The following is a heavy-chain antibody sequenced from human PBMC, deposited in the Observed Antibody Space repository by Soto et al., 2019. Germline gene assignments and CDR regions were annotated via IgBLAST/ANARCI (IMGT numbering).Heavy chain of an antibody. J-gene: IGHJ3*02. V-gene: IGHV3-33*01. D-gene: IGHD4-17*01. CDR2: IWYDGTIK. CDR1: GFTFTNHA. Sequence: GGSLRLSCAASGFTFTNHAMHWVRQAPGKGLEWVAAIWYDGTIKYYADSVKGRFTISRDNAKNSLYLQMNSLRAEDTAVYYCARTNVADYDDAFDIWGQGTMVTVSS. CDR3: ARTNVADYDDAFDI.